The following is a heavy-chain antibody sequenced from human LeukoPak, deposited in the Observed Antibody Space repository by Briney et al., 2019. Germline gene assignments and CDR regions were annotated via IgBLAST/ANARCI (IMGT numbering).Heavy chain of an antibody. V-gene: IGHV4-30-4*08. D-gene: IGHD5-12*01. CDR2: IYYSGST. CDR1: GGSISSGDYY. CDR3: ARRVYSGYVDYFDY. J-gene: IGHJ4*02. Sequence: SETLSLTCTVSGGSISSGDYYWSWIRQPPGKGLEWIEYIYYSGSTYYNPSLKSRVTISVDSSKNQFSLKLSSVTAADTAVYYCARRVYSGYVDYFDYWGQGTLVTVSS.